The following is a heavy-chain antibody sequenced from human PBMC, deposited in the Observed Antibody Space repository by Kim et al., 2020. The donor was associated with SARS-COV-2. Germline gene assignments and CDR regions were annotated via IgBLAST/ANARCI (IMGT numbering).Heavy chain of an antibody. CDR1: GFTFSSYE. Sequence: GGSLRLSCAASGFTFSSYEMNWVRQAPGKGLEWVSYISSSGSTIYYADSVKGRFTISRDNAKNSLYLQMNSLRAEDTAVYYCARAHSRGPLSYYYYYGMDVWGPGTTVTVSS. CDR2: ISSSGSTI. D-gene: IGHD3-22*01. V-gene: IGHV3-48*03. CDR3: ARAHSRGPLSYYYYYGMDV. J-gene: IGHJ6*02.